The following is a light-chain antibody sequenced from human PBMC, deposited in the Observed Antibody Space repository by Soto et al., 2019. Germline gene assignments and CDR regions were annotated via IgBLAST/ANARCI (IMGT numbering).Light chain of an antibody. Sequence: QTVVTQSPSASASLGASVKLTCTLSSGHSSYAIAWHQQQPEKGPRFLMKLNSDGSHTKGDGIPDRFSGSSSGAERYLTISSLQSEDEADYYCQTWGTDIHWLFGGGTKLTVL. V-gene: IGLV4-69*01. CDR3: QTWGTDIHWL. CDR1: SGHSSYA. CDR2: LNSDGSH. J-gene: IGLJ3*02.